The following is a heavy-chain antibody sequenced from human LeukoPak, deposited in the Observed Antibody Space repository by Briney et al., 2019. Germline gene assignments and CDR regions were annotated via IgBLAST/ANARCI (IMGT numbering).Heavy chain of an antibody. V-gene: IGHV1-2*02. CDR1: GYTFTGYY. J-gene: IGHJ4*02. CDR3: ARYLHTRRGVIPYY. Sequence: ASVKVSCKASGYTFTGYYMHWVRQAPGQGLEWMGWINPNSGGTNYAQKFQGRVTMTRDTSISTAYMELSRLRSDDTAVYYCARYLHTRRGVIPYYWGQGTLVTVSS. CDR2: INPNSGGT. D-gene: IGHD3-16*02.